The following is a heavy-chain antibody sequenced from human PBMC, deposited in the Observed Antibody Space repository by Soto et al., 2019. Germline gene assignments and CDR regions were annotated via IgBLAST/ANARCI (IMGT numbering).Heavy chain of an antibody. V-gene: IGHV3-43*02. Sequence: GGSLRLSCAASGFTFDDYAMHWVRQAPGKGLEWVSLISGDGGSTYHADSVKGRFTISRDNSKNSLYLQMNSLRTEDTALYYCAKDSFNGSNYVPYYYYGMDVWGQGTTVTVSS. J-gene: IGHJ6*02. D-gene: IGHD4-4*01. CDR2: ISGDGGST. CDR1: GFTFDDYA. CDR3: AKDSFNGSNYVPYYYYGMDV.